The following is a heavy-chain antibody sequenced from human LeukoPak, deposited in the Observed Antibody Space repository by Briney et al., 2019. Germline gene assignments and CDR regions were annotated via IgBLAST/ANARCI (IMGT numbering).Heavy chain of an antibody. CDR2: MNPNSGNT. CDR1: GYTFTSYD. D-gene: IGHD6-13*01. V-gene: IGHV1-8*01. Sequence: ASVKVSCKASGYTFTSYDINWVRQATGQGLEWMGWMNPNSGNTGYAQKFQGRVTMTRNTSISTAYMELSSLRSDDTAVYYCARKRIIAAAETTPYNWFDPWGQGTLVTVSS. CDR3: ARKRIIAAAETTPYNWFDP. J-gene: IGHJ5*02.